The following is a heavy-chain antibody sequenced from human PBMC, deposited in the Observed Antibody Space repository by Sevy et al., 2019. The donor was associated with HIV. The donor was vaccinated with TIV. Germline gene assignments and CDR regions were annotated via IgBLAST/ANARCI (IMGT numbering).Heavy chain of an antibody. CDR3: ARVGYCRGGTCFSGFYYAMDV. Sequence: GGSLRLSCSASGFAFSAYWMVWVRQGPGKGLEWVANIKQDGSEQNYVDSVEGRFTISRDKSKSTLYLQMKSLRAEDTAVYYCARVGYCRGGTCFSGFYYAMDVWGQGTTVTVSS. D-gene: IGHD2-15*01. J-gene: IGHJ6*02. CDR1: GFAFSAYW. V-gene: IGHV3-7*03. CDR2: IKQDGSEQ.